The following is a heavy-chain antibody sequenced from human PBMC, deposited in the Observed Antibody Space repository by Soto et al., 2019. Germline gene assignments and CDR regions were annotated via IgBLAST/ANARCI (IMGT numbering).Heavy chain of an antibody. Sequence: SETLSLTCTVSGDSISSGGYSWSWIRQPPQKGLEWIVYIYHTGSTSYSPSLKSRVTISVDKSKNHSSLILTSVTAADTAFYYCARAHYGPSVYYFASGGKGTLVTVSS. CDR2: IYHTGST. CDR1: GDSISSGGYS. V-gene: IGHV4-30-2*01. J-gene: IGHJ4*02. D-gene: IGHD3-10*01. CDR3: ARAHYGPSVYYFAS.